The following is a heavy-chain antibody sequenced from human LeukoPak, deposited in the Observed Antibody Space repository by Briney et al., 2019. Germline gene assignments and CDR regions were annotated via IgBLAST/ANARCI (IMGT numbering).Heavy chain of an antibody. CDR3: ARVRYSSSWETRPGVFDY. J-gene: IGHJ4*02. D-gene: IGHD6-13*01. CDR2: IIPIFGTA. V-gene: IGHV1-69*06. Sequence: GASVKVSCQASAGTFSSYAISWVRQAPGQGLEWMGGIIPIFGTANYAQKFQGRVTITADKSTSTAYMELSSVTAADTAVYYCARVRYSSSWETRPGVFDYWGQGTLVTVSS. CDR1: AGTFSSYA.